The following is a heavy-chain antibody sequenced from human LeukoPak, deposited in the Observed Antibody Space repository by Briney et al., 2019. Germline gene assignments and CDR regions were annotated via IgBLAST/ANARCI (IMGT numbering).Heavy chain of an antibody. Sequence: GGSLRLSCAASGFTFSSYAMSWVRQAPGKGLEWVPAISGSGGSTYYADSVKGRFTISRDNSKNTLYLQMNSLRAEDTAVYYCAKFQRSYGDYADWFDPWGQGTLATVSS. CDR3: AKFQRSYGDYADWFDP. D-gene: IGHD4-17*01. J-gene: IGHJ5*02. V-gene: IGHV3-23*01. CDR1: GFTFSSYA. CDR2: ISGSGGST.